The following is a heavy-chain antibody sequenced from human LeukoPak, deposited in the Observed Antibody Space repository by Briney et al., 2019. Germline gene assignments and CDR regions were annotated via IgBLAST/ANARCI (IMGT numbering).Heavy chain of an antibody. Sequence: SETLSLTCAVYGGSFSGYYWSWIRQPPGKGLDWIGEINHSGSTNYNPSLKSRVTISVDTSKNQFSLKLSSVTAADTAVYYCARRHVVPAAKYHPRGYWYFDLWGRGTLVTVSS. CDR2: INHSGST. V-gene: IGHV4-34*01. CDR3: ARRHVVPAAKYHPRGYWYFDL. J-gene: IGHJ2*01. D-gene: IGHD2-2*01. CDR1: GGSFSGYY.